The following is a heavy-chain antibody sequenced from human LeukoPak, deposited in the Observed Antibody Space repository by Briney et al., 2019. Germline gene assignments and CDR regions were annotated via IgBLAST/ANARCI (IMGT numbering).Heavy chain of an antibody. V-gene: IGHV1-2*02. Sequence: ASVKVSCKASGYTFTSYDINWVRQATGQGLEWMGWINPNSGGTNYAQKFQGRVTMTRDTSISTAYMELSRLRSDDTAVYYCARAAPPRKAFDIWGQGTMVTVSS. J-gene: IGHJ3*02. CDR1: GYTFTSYD. CDR2: INPNSGGT. D-gene: IGHD2-15*01. CDR3: ARAAPPRKAFDI.